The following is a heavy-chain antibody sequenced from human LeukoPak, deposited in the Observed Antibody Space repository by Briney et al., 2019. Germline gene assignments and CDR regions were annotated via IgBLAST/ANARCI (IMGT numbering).Heavy chain of an antibody. CDR1: GFSFSGYG. Sequence: PGGSLRLSCAASGFSFSGYGMHWVRQAPGKGLEWVAFIRYDGSNEYYADSVKGRFTISRDNSKNTLYLQMNSLRAEDTAVYYCAKGKYYYDSSGYHKGDYYYYGMDVWGQGTTVTVSS. CDR3: AKGKYYYDSSGYHKGDYYYYGMDV. CDR2: IRYDGSNE. V-gene: IGHV3-30*02. J-gene: IGHJ6*02. D-gene: IGHD3-22*01.